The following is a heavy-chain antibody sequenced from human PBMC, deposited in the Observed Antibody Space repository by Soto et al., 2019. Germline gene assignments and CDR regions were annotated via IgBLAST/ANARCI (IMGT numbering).Heavy chain of an antibody. V-gene: IGHV3-33*01. CDR2: IWYDGSNK. CDR3: ARDQSGGPENCSGGSCYSLYYGMDV. CDR1: GFTFSSYG. D-gene: IGHD2-15*01. Sequence: PGGSVRLSCAASGFTFSSYGMHWVRQAPGKGLEWVAVIWYDGSNKYYADSVKGRFTISRDNSKNTLYLQMNSLRAEDTAVYYCARDQSGGPENCSGGSCYSLYYGMDVWGQGTTVTVSS. J-gene: IGHJ6*02.